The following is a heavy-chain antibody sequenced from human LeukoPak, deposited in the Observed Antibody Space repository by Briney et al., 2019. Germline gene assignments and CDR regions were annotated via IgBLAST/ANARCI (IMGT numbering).Heavy chain of an antibody. J-gene: IGHJ5*02. V-gene: IGHV3-9*01. Sequence: GRSLRLSCAASGFTFDDYAMHWVRHAPGKGLEWVSGISWNSGSIGYADSVKGRFTISRDNAKNSLYLQMNSLRAEDTALYYCAKGVSGYQGGWFDPWGRGTLVTVSS. D-gene: IGHD3-22*01. CDR3: AKGVSGYQGGWFDP. CDR1: GFTFDDYA. CDR2: ISWNSGSI.